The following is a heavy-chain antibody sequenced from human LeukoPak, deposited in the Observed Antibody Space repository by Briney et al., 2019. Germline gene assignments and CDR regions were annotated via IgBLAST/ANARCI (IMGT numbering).Heavy chain of an antibody. V-gene: IGHV4-34*01. Sequence: SETLSLTCAVYGGSFSGYYWSWIRQPPGKGLEWIGEINHSGSTNYNPSLKSRVTISVDTSKNQFSLKLSSVTAADTAVYYCASYWGSLDAFDIWGQGTMVTVSS. CDR3: ASYWGSLDAFDI. J-gene: IGHJ3*02. CDR2: INHSGST. CDR1: GGSFSGYY. D-gene: IGHD2-8*02.